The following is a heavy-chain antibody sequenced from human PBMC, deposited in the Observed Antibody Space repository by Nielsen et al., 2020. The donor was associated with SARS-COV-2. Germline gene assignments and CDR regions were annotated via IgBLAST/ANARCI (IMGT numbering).Heavy chain of an antibody. CDR2: ISSSSSYI. V-gene: IGHV3-21*01. Sequence: GGSLRLSCAASGFTFSSYSMNWVRQAPGKGLEWVSSISSSSSYIYYADSVKGRFTISRDNAKNSLYLQMNSLRAEDTAVYYCARDPNIYSSGWSSVYYYYYGMDVWGQGTTVTVSS. D-gene: IGHD6-19*01. J-gene: IGHJ6*02. CDR1: GFTFSSYS. CDR3: ARDPNIYSSGWSSVYYYYYGMDV.